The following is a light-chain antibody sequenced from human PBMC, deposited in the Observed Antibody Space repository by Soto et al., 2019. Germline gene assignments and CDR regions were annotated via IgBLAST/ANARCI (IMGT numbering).Light chain of an antibody. Sequence: DIQMTQSPSSLSASVGDRVTITCRASQGISGWLAWYQQKPGKAPNLLIYAASNLRSLVPSRFSGSGSGTEFTLTINNLQPEDCATYFCHQASSYPVTFGQGTRLEIK. V-gene: IGKV1D-12*01. CDR3: HQASSYPVT. J-gene: IGKJ5*01. CDR1: QGISGW. CDR2: AAS.